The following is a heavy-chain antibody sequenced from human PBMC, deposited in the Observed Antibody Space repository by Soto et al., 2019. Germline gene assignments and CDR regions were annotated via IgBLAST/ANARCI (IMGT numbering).Heavy chain of an antibody. Sequence: ASVKVSCKASGYTFTKYAVHWVRQAPGQRFEWMGWIDAGNGRTKYSQKFQGRVTITRDTSASTAYMELNSLRAEDTAVYYCAREEYTRYHLDYWGQGTLVTVSS. D-gene: IGHD6-6*01. J-gene: IGHJ4*02. V-gene: IGHV1-3*01. CDR1: GYTFTKYA. CDR2: IDAGNGRT. CDR3: AREEYTRYHLDY.